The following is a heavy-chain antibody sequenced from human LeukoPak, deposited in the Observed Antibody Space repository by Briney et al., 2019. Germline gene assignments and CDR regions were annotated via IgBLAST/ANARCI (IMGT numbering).Heavy chain of an antibody. D-gene: IGHD3-22*01. CDR3: ASYYYDSSGPYYYYYYGMDV. CDR2: ISSSGSTI. CDR1: GFTFSDYY. Sequence: GGSLRLSCAASGFTFSDYYMSWIRQAPGKGLEWVSYISSSGSTIYYADSVKGRFTISRDNAKNSLYLQMNSLRAEDTAVYYCASYYYDSSGPYYYYYYGMDVWGQGTTVTVSS. J-gene: IGHJ6*02. V-gene: IGHV3-11*01.